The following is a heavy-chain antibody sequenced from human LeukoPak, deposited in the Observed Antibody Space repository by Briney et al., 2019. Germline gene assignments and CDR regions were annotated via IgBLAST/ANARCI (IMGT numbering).Heavy chain of an antibody. CDR3: ARGSYSSGDFDY. D-gene: IGHD6-19*01. CDR2: IYSGGST. CDR1: GFTVSSNY. Sequence: AGGSLRLSCAASGFTVSSNYMSWVRQAPGKGLEWVSVIYSGGSTYYADSVKGRFTISSHNSKNTLYLQMNSLRAEDTAVYYCARGSYSSGDFDYWGQGTLVTVSS. V-gene: IGHV3-53*04. J-gene: IGHJ4*02.